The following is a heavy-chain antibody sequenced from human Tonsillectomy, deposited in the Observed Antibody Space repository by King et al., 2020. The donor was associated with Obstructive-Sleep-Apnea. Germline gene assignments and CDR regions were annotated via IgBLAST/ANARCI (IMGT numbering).Heavy chain of an antibody. CDR2: ISSSSSTK. CDR1: GFTFSSYS. V-gene: IGHV3-48*04. J-gene: IGHJ2*01. Sequence: VQLVESGGGLVQPGGSLRLSCAASGFTFSSYSMNWVRQAPGKGLEWVSYISSSSSTKYYADSVKGRFTISRDNAKNSLYLQMDSLRAEDTAVYYCARGIISMVRGVTNWHFDLWGRGTLVTVSS. CDR3: ARGIISMVRGVTNWHFDL. D-gene: IGHD3-10*01.